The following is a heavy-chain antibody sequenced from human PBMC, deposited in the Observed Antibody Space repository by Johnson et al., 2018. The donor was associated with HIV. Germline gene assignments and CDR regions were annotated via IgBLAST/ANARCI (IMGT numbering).Heavy chain of an antibody. J-gene: IGHJ3*02. V-gene: IGHV3-20*04. CDR3: ARWVDSRKDRPETHDAFDI. CDR2: INWNGGST. CDR1: GFTFSSYA. Sequence: VQLVESGGGVVQSGRSLRLSCAASGFTFSSYAMHWVRQAPGKGLEWVSGINWNGGSTGYADSVKGRFTISRDNAKNSLYLQMNSLRAEDTAVYYCARWVDSRKDRPETHDAFDIWGQGTMVTVSS. D-gene: IGHD3-22*01.